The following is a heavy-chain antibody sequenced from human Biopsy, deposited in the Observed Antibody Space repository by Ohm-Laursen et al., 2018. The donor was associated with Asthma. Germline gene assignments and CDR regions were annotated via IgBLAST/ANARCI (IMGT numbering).Heavy chain of an antibody. CDR3: ARGQKSAGDRWFDP. Sequence: SDTLSLTCSISGFSMDTNSYFWGWIRQPPGKGLEWIGGVFYTGITYYNPSLESRVTMSVDTSKSQFFLEVNSVTAPDTAVYYCARGQKSAGDRWFDPWGQGTLVTVSS. J-gene: IGHJ5*02. D-gene: IGHD6-13*01. V-gene: IGHV4-39*01. CDR2: VFYTGIT. CDR1: GFSMDTNSYF.